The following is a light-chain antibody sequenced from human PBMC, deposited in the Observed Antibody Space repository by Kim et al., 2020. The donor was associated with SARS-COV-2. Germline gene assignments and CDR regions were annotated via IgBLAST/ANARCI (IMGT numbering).Light chain of an antibody. Sequence: EIVLTQSPGTLSLSPGERATLSCRASQSVGSSFAWYQQKPGQAPRLLIYDTFSRATGIPARFSASGSGTDFTLTISSLEPEDFAVYYCQLRGIWPLTFGPGTKVDIK. J-gene: IGKJ1*01. V-gene: IGKV3-11*01. CDR2: DTF. CDR1: QSVGSS. CDR3: QLRGIWPLT.